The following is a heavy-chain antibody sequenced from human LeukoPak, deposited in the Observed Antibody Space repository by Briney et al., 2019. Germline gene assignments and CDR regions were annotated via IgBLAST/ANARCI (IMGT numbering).Heavy chain of an antibody. CDR2: IYTSGST. J-gene: IGHJ4*02. D-gene: IGHD2-15*01. V-gene: IGHV4-4*07. Sequence: SETLSLTCTVSGGSISSYYWSWIRQPAGKGLEWIGRIYTSGSTNYNPSLKSRVTMPVDTSKNQFSLKPSSVTAADTAVYYCAWTYSYCSGGSCYAQAYYFDYWGQGTLVTVSS. CDR3: AWTYSYCSGGSCYAQAYYFDY. CDR1: GGSISSYY.